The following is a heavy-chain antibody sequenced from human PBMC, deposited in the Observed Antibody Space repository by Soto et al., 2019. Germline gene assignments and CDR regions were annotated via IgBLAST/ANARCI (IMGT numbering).Heavy chain of an antibody. Sequence: GWSLRISCASSRFTFSNYALSWGRQAPGKGLEWVSAISARGDTTYYADSVKGRFTISRDNSKNSLYLQMNSLRAEDTAVYYCAKHRPMSSNLYIWGQGTLVTVSS. D-gene: IGHD3-16*01. CDR2: ISARGDTT. V-gene: IGHV3-23*01. CDR3: AKHRPMSSNLYI. CDR1: RFTFSNYA. J-gene: IGHJ4*02.